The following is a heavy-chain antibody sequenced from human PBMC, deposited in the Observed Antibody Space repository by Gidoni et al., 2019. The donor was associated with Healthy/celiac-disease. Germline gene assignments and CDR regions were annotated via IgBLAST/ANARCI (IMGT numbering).Heavy chain of an antibody. D-gene: IGHD3-22*01. CDR2: ISYDGSNK. V-gene: IGHV3-30*04. J-gene: IGHJ3*02. CDR1: GFTFSSYA. Sequence: QVQLVESGGGVVQPGRSLRLSCAASGFTFSSYAMHWVRQAPGKGLEWVAVISYDGSNKYYADSVKGRFTISRDNSKNTLYLQMNSLRAEDTAVYYCARSRAHMIDAFDIWGQGTMVTVSS. CDR3: ARSRAHMIDAFDI.